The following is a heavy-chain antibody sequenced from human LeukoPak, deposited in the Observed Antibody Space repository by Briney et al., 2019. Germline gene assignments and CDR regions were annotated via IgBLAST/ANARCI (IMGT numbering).Heavy chain of an antibody. Sequence: GGSLRLSCAASGFTFSGYYMFWVRQVPGKGLTWVSHINGVGTQTTYADSVKGRFTISRDNAKNTLYLQMNSLRAEDTAVYFCARDYGRSRDYGMDVWGQGTTVTVSS. CDR3: ARDYGRSRDYGMDV. V-gene: IGHV3-74*01. D-gene: IGHD3-10*01. CDR2: INGVGTQT. J-gene: IGHJ6*02. CDR1: GFTFSGYY.